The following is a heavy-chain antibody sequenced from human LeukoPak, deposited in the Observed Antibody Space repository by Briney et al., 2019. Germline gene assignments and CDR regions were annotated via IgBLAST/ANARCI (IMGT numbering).Heavy chain of an antibody. CDR3: ARTYYYDSSGYYLDY. CDR1: GFTFSSYA. CDR2: ISYDGSNK. Sequence: GGSLRLSCAASGFTFSSYAMHWVRQAPGKGLEWVAVISYDGSNKYYADSVKGRFTISRDNSKNTLYLQMNSLRAEDTAAYYCARTYYYDSSGYYLDYWGQGTLVTVSS. D-gene: IGHD3-22*01. J-gene: IGHJ4*02. V-gene: IGHV3-30*04.